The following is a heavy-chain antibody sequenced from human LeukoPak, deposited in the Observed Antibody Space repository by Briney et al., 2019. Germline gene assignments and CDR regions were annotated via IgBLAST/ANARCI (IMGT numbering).Heavy chain of an antibody. J-gene: IGHJ4*02. CDR3: TRDQEGFDY. V-gene: IGHV1-46*01. Sequence: ASVKVSCKASGYTFTSNYIHWVRQAPGQGLEWMGMIYPRDGSTSYAQKFQGRVTVARDTSTSTVHMELSGLRSEDTAVYYCTRDQEGFDYWGQGTLVTVSS. CDR1: GYTFTSNY. CDR2: IYPRDGST.